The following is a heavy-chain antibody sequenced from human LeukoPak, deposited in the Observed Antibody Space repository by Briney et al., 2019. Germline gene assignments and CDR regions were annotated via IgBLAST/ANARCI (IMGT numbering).Heavy chain of an antibody. J-gene: IGHJ4*02. CDR1: GFTFSSYA. Sequence: GGSLRLSCAASGFTFSSYAMSWVRQAPGKGLEWVSAISGSGGSTYYADSVKGRFTISRDNSKNTLYLQMNSLRAEDTAVYYCAKDWGHYYDSSGPYYFDYWGQGTLVTVSS. V-gene: IGHV3-23*01. CDR3: AKDWGHYYDSSGPYYFDY. CDR2: ISGSGGST. D-gene: IGHD3-22*01.